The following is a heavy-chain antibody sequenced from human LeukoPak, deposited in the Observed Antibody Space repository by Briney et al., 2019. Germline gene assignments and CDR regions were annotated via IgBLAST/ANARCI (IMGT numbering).Heavy chain of an antibody. V-gene: IGHV6-1*01. CDR3: ARDEDGYNYGFDP. D-gene: IGHD5-24*01. CDR1: GDSVSSSSAA. CDR2: TCYRSKWYN. J-gene: IGHJ5*02. Sequence: SQTLSLTCAISGDSVSSSSAAWNWIRQSPSRGLEWLGRTCYRSKWYNDYAVSAKSRITINPDTSKNQFSLQLNSVAPEDTAVYYCARDEDGYNYGFDPWSQGTLVTVSS.